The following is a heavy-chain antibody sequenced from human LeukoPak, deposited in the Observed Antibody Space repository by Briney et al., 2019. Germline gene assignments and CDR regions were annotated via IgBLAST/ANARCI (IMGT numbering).Heavy chain of an antibody. CDR1: GVTVSSNY. CDR2: IYSGGST. V-gene: IGHV3-53*01. J-gene: IGHJ3*02. CDR3: ARVSGSYHDAFDI. Sequence: GGSLRLSCAASGVTVSSNYMSWGRQAPGKGLAWVSVIYSGGSTYYADSVKGRFTISRDNSKNTLYLQMNSLRAEDTAVYYCARVSGSYHDAFDIWGQGTMVTVSS. D-gene: IGHD1-26*01.